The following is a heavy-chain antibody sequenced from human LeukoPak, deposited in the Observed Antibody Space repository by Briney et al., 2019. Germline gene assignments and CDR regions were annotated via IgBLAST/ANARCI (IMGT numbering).Heavy chain of an antibody. CDR1: GFTVSSNY. Sequence: PGGSLRLSCAASGFTVSSNYMSWVRQAPGKGLEYISAISSDGGSTFYADSVKDRFIISRDNSKNTVFLQLGSLRAEDMAMYYCARSPLTTVSYFAYWGQGTLVSVSS. CDR3: ARSPLTTVSYFAY. J-gene: IGHJ4*02. D-gene: IGHD4-11*01. CDR2: ISSDGGST. V-gene: IGHV3-64*02.